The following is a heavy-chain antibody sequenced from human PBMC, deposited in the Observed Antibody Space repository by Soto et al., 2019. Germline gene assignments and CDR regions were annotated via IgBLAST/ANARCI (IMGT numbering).Heavy chain of an antibody. CDR3: ARPMTEMATTDAFDI. CDR1: GGTFSSYA. V-gene: IGHV1-69*06. J-gene: IGHJ3*02. Sequence: QVQLVQSGAEVKKPGSSVKVSCKASGGTFSSYAISWVRQAPGQGLEWMGGIIPIFGTANYARKFQGRVTITEDKPTSTAYRELSSLRSEDTAVYYCARPMTEMATTDAFDIWGQGTMVTVAS. D-gene: IGHD5-12*01. CDR2: IIPIFGTA.